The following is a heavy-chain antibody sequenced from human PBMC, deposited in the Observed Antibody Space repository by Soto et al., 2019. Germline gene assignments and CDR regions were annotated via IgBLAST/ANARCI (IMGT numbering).Heavy chain of an antibody. V-gene: IGHV4-38-2*01. Sequence: SETLSLTCAVSGYSISSGYYWGWIRQPPGKGLEWIGTIYHSGSTYYNLSLKTRVTISVDTSKNQFSLKLSSVTAADTAVYYCARLNRDYYYYGMDVWGQGATVTVSS. J-gene: IGHJ6*02. CDR3: ARLNRDYYYYGMDV. CDR2: IYHSGST. CDR1: GYSISSGYY.